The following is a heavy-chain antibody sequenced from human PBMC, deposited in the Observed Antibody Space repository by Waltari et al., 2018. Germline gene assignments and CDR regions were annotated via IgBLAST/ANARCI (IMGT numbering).Heavy chain of an antibody. CDR3: ATEPATYYYGSGSYGAFDI. D-gene: IGHD3-10*01. V-gene: IGHV1-69-2*01. J-gene: IGHJ3*02. Sequence: EVQLVQSGAEVKKPGATVKISCKASGYTFTDYYMHWVQQAPGKGLEWMGRVDPEDGETIYAEKFQGRVTITADTSTDTAYMELSSLRSEDTAVYYCATEPATYYYGSGSYGAFDIWGQGTMVTVSS. CDR1: GYTFTDYY. CDR2: VDPEDGET.